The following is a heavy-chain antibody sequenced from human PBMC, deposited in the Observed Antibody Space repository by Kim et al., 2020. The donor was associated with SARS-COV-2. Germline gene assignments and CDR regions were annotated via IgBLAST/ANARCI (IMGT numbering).Heavy chain of an antibody. CDR2: IIPIFGTA. CDR1: GGTFSSYA. CDR3: ARTSSYCSGGSCYDY. J-gene: IGHJ4*02. V-gene: IGHV1-69*13. Sequence: SVKVSCKASGGTFSSYAISWVRQAPGQGLEWMGGIIPIFGTANYAQKFQGRVTITADESTSTAYMELSSLRSEDTAVYYCARTSSYCSGGSCYDYWGQGTLVTVSS. D-gene: IGHD2-15*01.